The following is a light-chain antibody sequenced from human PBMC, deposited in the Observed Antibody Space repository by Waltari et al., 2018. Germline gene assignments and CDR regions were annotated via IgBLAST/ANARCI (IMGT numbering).Light chain of an antibody. Sequence: QSVLTQPPSVSGAPGQRVTISCTGSRSNIGAGYDVHWYQHLPGTAPKLLIYANTNRPSGVPYRFSAAKSGTSASLAITGLQAEDEAEYYCQSYDSSLSGSGVFGGGTKLTVL. V-gene: IGLV1-40*01. CDR1: RSNIGAGYD. J-gene: IGLJ3*02. CDR2: ANT. CDR3: QSYDSSLSGSGV.